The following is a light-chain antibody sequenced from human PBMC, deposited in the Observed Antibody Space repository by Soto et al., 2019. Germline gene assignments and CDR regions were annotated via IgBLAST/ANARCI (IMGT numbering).Light chain of an antibody. V-gene: IGLV1-36*01. CDR3: AAWDDILNGYV. J-gene: IGLJ1*01. CDR1: RSNIGNNA. Sequence: QSVVTQPPSVSEAPRQRVTISCSGSRSNIGNNAVNWYQQFPGKAPKLLIYYDDLVASGVSDRFSGSKSGTSASLAISGLQAEDEADYYCAAWDDILNGYVFRTGTKLTVL. CDR2: YDD.